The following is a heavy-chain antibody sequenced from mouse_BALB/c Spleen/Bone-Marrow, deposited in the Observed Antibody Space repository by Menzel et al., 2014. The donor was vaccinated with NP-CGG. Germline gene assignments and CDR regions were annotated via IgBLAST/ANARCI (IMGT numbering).Heavy chain of an antibody. V-gene: IGHV2-9*02. CDR1: GFSLTSYG. J-gene: IGHJ1*01. Sequence: QVTLKESGPGLVAPSQSLSITCTVSGFSLTSYGVHWVRQPPGKGLEWLGVIWAGGSTNYNSALMSRLSISKDNSKSQVFLKMNSLQTDDTATYYCARGGGNWYFDVWGAGTTVTVSS. CDR2: IWAGGST. CDR3: ARGGGNWYFDV.